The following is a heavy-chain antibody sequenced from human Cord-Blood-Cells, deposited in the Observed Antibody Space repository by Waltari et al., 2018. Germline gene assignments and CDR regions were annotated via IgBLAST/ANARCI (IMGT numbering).Heavy chain of an antibody. CDR3: AREVASSS. J-gene: IGHJ4*02. CDR2: IIPIFGTA. Sequence: QGLEWMGGIIPIFGTANYAQKFQGRVTITADESTSTAYMELSSLRSEDTAVYYCAREVASSSWGQGTLVTVSS. D-gene: IGHD6-13*01. V-gene: IGHV1-69*01.